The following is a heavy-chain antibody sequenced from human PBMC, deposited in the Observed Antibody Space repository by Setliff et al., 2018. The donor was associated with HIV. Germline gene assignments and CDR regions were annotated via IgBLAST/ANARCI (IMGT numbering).Heavy chain of an antibody. CDR2: IYYSGTT. D-gene: IGHD5-18*01. V-gene: IGHV4-39*01. CDR1: GGSISSSSYY. Sequence: SETLSLTCTVSGGSISSSSYYWGWIRQPPGKGLEWIGNIYYSGTTYDNPSLKSRVTISVDTSRNQFSLRLSSVTAADTAVHYCARTRGYTYGYIDSWGQGALVTVSS. CDR3: ARTRGYTYGYIDS. J-gene: IGHJ4*02.